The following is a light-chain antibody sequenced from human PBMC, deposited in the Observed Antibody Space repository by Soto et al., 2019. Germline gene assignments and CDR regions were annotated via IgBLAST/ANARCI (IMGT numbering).Light chain of an antibody. CDR3: QQRHMLPIT. Sequence: EVVLTQSPVTLSLSPGEIATLSCRASQSFRGLLAWYQQKPGQAPRLLIYDAYNRATGIPPRFSGSGSGTDFTLTISSLEPEDSALYYCQQRHMLPITFGQGTRLEIK. CDR1: QSFRGL. J-gene: IGKJ5*01. V-gene: IGKV3-11*01. CDR2: DAY.